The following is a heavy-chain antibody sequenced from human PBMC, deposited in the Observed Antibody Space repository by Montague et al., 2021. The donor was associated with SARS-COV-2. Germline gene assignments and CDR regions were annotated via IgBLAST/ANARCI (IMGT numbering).Heavy chain of an antibody. J-gene: IGHJ4*02. CDR2: IYWNDYK. V-gene: IGHV2-5*01. CDR3: AHDDVGNRGSEF. CDR1: GFSLNTSGVG. Sequence: PALVKPTQTLTLTCTFSGFSLNTSGVGVTWVRQPPGKALEWLAFIYWNDYKHYSPSVKSRITITKDTSKNQVVLIMTNMDPVDTGTYYCAHDDVGNRGSEFWGQGTLVTVSP. D-gene: IGHD1-26*01.